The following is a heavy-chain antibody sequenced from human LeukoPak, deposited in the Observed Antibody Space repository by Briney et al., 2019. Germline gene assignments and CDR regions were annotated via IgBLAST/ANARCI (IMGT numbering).Heavy chain of an antibody. V-gene: IGHV3-33*01. Sequence: GGSLRLSCAASGFTFSSYGMHWVRQAPGMGLEWVADIWFDGETEHFAGSVKGRFTISRDNFKNTLYLQTNSLRAEDTAVYYCTRDRHCSNGVCQNPPGMDVWGQGTMVTVSS. CDR1: GFTFSSYG. D-gene: IGHD2-8*01. J-gene: IGHJ6*02. CDR2: IWFDGETE. CDR3: TRDRHCSNGVCQNPPGMDV.